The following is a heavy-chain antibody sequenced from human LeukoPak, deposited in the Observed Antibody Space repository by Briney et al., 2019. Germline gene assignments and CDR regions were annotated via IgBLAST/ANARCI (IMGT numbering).Heavy chain of an antibody. CDR1: GFTLSNYA. V-gene: IGHV3-23*01. D-gene: IGHD3-9*01. CDR2: VSGRDDST. CDR3: AKWGDYDILTGYYDPDY. Sequence: PGASLRLSCAASGFTLSNYAMYWVRQAPGKGLEWVSAVSGRDDSTFYADSVQGRLTISRDTSKSTLYLQMNSLRVEDTAVYYCAKWGDYDILTGYYDPDYWGQGTLVTVSS. J-gene: IGHJ4*02.